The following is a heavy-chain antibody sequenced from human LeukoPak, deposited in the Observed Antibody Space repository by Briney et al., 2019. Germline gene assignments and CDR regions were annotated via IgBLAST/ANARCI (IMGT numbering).Heavy chain of an antibody. CDR2: ISYDGSNK. J-gene: IGHJ3*02. D-gene: IGHD4-17*01. V-gene: IGHV3-30*03. CDR1: GFTFSSYG. CDR3: ARGPYGDYVGAFDI. Sequence: PGGSLRLSCAASGFTFSSYGMHWVRQAPGKGLEWVAVISYDGSNKYYADSVKGRFTISRDNSKNTLYLQMNSLRAEDTAVYYCARGPYGDYVGAFDIWGQGTMVTVSS.